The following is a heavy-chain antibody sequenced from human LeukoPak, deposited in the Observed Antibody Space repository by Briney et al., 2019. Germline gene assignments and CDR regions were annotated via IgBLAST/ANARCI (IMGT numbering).Heavy chain of an antibody. CDR2: INHSGST. CDR1: GGSFSGYY. J-gene: IGHJ4*02. V-gene: IGHV4-34*01. Sequence: SETLSLTCAVYGGSFSGYYWSWIRQPPGKGLEWIGEINHSGSTNYNPSLQSRVTISLDTSKNQFSLKLRSLTAADTAVYFCARDGLGFDTSGFSRWGQGTLVTVSS. D-gene: IGHD3-3*01. CDR3: ARDGLGFDTSGFSR.